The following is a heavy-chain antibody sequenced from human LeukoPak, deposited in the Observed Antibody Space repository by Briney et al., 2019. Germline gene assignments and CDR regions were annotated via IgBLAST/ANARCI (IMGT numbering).Heavy chain of an antibody. CDR2: IIPIFGTA. J-gene: IGHJ6*03. CDR1: GGTFSSYA. V-gene: IGHV1-69*13. CDR3: ARGEARIAVALSYYYYYMDV. D-gene: IGHD6-19*01. Sequence: GASVKVSCKASGGTFSSYAISWVRQAPGQGLEWMGGIIPIFGTANYAQKFQGRVTITADESTSTAYMELSSLRSEDTAVYYCARGEARIAVALSYYYYYMDVWGKGTTVTISS.